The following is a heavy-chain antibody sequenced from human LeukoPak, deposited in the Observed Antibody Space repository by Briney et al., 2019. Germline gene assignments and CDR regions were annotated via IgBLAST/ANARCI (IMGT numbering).Heavy chain of an antibody. CDR2: ISSSSSYI. CDR1: GFTFSSYA. D-gene: IGHD1-26*01. V-gene: IGHV3-21*01. J-gene: IGHJ4*02. Sequence: GGSLRLSCAASGFTFSSYAMSWVRQAPGKGLEWVSSISSSSSYIYYADSVKGRFTISRDNAKNSLYLQMNSLRAEDTAVYYCARVSRGKWELLGAHDYWGQGTLVTVSS. CDR3: ARVSRGKWELLGAHDY.